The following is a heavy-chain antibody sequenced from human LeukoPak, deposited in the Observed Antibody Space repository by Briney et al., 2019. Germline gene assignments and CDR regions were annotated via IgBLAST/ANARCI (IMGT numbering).Heavy chain of an antibody. CDR2: IHYSGST. J-gene: IGHJ4*02. D-gene: IGHD2-8*01. V-gene: IGHV4-39*01. CDR1: GGSMTSNNYY. CDR3: WRPHCSNSVCSSSRVDF. Sequence: SQTLSLTCTVSGGSMTSNNYYWGWIRQPPGKGLEWIGNIHYSGSTYYSPSLKNRVTISVDTSKNQFSLRLKSVTAADTAVYYCWRPHCSNSVCSSSRVDFWGQGTLVTVSS.